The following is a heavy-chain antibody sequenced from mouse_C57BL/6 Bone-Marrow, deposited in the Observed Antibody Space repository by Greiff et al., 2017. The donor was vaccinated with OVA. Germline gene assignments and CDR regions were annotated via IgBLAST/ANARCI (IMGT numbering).Heavy chain of an antibody. V-gene: IGHV1-59*01. CDR2: IDPSDSYT. CDR3: AKAPRFDY. CDR1: GYTFTSYW. Sequence: VQLQQPGAELVRPGTSVKLSCKASGYTFTSYWMHWVKQRPGQGLEWIGVIDPSDSYTNYNQKFKGQVTLTVDTSSNPASLQLSSLTSEDSAVYYCAKAPRFDYWGQGTTLTVSA. J-gene: IGHJ2*01.